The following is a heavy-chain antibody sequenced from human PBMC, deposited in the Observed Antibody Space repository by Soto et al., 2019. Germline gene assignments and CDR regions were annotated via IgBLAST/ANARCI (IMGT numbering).Heavy chain of an antibody. D-gene: IGHD3-22*01. J-gene: IGHJ3*02. V-gene: IGHV4-34*11. CDR2: VYYTGNT. CDR3: ARGYYDSNGQSNTFDI. Sequence: PSETLSLTCAVYGGSFSGYYWSWIRQPPGKGLEWIGYVYYTGNTNYNPSLRSRVSISVDTSKNQFSLKLNSVTAADTAVYYCARGYYDSNGQSNTFDIWGQGTLVTVSS. CDR1: GGSFSGYY.